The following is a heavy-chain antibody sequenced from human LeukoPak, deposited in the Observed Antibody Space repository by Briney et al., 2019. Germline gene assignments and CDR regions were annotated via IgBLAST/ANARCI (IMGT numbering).Heavy chain of an antibody. CDR3: ARSRSGSYDY. CDR2: INTSGST. V-gene: IGHV4-4*09. Sequence: PSETLSLTCTVSGGSISSYYWSWIRQPPGKGLEWIGYINTSGSTNYNPSLKSRVTISVDTSKNQFSLKLSSVTAADTAVYYCARSRSGSYDYWGQGTLVTVSS. CDR1: GGSISSYY. D-gene: IGHD1-26*01. J-gene: IGHJ4*02.